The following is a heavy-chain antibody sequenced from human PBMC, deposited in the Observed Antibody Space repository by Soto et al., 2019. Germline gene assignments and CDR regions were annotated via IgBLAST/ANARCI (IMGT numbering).Heavy chain of an antibody. Sequence: PAGSLSLCCAASGFTFSSYWMSWVRQAPGKGLEWVANTKQDGSEKYYVDSVKGRFTISRDNAKNSLYLQMNSLRAEDTAVYYCAIDFLFANEYYFDYWGQGNLVTVSS. CDR2: TKQDGSEK. J-gene: IGHJ4*02. CDR3: AIDFLFANEYYFDY. V-gene: IGHV3-7*01. D-gene: IGHD1-1*01. CDR1: GFTFSSYW.